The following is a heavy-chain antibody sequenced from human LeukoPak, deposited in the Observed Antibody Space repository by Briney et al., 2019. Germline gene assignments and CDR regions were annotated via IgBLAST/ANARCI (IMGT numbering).Heavy chain of an antibody. D-gene: IGHD1-26*01. CDR3: ARDREVEAIDY. Sequence: GMSLRLSCAVSVFTLSSYDVLCVRQAPGKGLEGVAVISYDGSNKFYADSVKGRLTISKDKSKNPRYLQMNSQRAEDTAVYYCARDREVEAIDYWGQGTLVTVSS. CDR1: VFTLSSYD. CDR2: ISYDGSNK. V-gene: IGHV3-30-3*01. J-gene: IGHJ4*02.